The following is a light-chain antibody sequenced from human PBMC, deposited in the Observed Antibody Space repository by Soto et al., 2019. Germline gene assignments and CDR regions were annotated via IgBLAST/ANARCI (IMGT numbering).Light chain of an antibody. Sequence: QSVLTQPPSVSAAPGQKVTISCSGSSSNIGNNYVSWYQQLPGTAPKLLIYDNNKRPSGIPDRFSGSKSGTSATLGITGLQTGDEADYYCGTRDSVYVFGTGTKLTVL. J-gene: IGLJ1*01. CDR2: DNN. CDR1: SSNIGNNY. CDR3: GTRDSVYV. V-gene: IGLV1-51*01.